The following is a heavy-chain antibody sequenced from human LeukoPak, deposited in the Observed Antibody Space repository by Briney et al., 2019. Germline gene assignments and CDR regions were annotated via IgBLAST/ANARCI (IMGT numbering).Heavy chain of an antibody. CDR1: GGSISSSSYY. CDR3: ARLSTVTTLHAFDI. J-gene: IGHJ3*02. V-gene: IGHV4-39*01. Sequence: PSETLSLTCTVSGGSISSSSYYWGWIRPPPGKGLEWIGSIYYSGSTYYNPSLKSRVTISVDTSKNQFSLKLSSVTAADTAVYYCARLSTVTTLHAFDIWGQGTMVTVSS. CDR2: IYYSGST. D-gene: IGHD4-17*01.